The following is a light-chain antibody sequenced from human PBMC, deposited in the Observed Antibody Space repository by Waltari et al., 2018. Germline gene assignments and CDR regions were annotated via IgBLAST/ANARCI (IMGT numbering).Light chain of an antibody. CDR3: QQYGSSPWT. J-gene: IGKJ1*01. Sequence: EIVLTPSPGTLSLSPGERATLSCMASQSVSSSYLAWYQQKPGQAPRLLIYGASSRATGIPDRFSGSGSGTDFTLTISRLEPEDFAVYYCQQYGSSPWTFGQGTKVEIK. CDR1: QSVSSSY. CDR2: GAS. V-gene: IGKV3-20*01.